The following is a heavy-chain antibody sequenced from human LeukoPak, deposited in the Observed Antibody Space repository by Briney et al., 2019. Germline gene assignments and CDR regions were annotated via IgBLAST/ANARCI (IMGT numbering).Heavy chain of an antibody. CDR3: AKDFVPAATKYYYYMDV. V-gene: IGHV3-74*01. D-gene: IGHD2-2*01. CDR1: GFTFSSYW. CDR2: INSDGSST. Sequence: GGSLRLSCAASGFTFSSYWMHWVRQTPGKGLVWVSRINSDGSSTSYADSVKGRFTISRDNAKNTLYLQMNSLRAEDTAVYYCAKDFVPAATKYYYYMDVWGKGTTVTVSS. J-gene: IGHJ6*03.